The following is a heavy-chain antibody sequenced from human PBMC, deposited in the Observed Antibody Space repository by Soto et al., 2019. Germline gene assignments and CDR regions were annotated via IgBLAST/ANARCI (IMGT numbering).Heavy chain of an antibody. Sequence: GASVKVSCKASGYSFSGYYMNWVRQAPGQGLEWMGWIKPNSGGTDYAQKFQGRVTMTRDTSISTACMELRGLRYDDTAVYYCARTRGIIPRVTYNWFDPWGQGTLVTVSS. CDR3: ARTRGIIPRVTYNWFDP. J-gene: IGHJ5*02. CDR2: IKPNSGGT. V-gene: IGHV1-2*02. CDR1: GYSFSGYY. D-gene: IGHD3-10*01.